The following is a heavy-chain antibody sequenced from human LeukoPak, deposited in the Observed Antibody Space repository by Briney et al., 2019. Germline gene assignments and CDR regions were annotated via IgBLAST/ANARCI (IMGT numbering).Heavy chain of an antibody. Sequence: GGSLRLSCAASGFTFSTYWMHWVRKAPGKGLVWVSGINSDASSTSYADSVKGRFTISRDNAKNTLYLQMNSLRADDTAVYYCAGALGGQGGHWGQGTLVTVSS. CDR2: INSDASST. V-gene: IGHV3-74*01. J-gene: IGHJ4*02. CDR3: AGALGGQGGH. D-gene: IGHD1-26*01. CDR1: GFTFSTYW.